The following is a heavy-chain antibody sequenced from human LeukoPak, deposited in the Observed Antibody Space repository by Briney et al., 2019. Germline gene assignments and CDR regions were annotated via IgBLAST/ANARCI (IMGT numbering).Heavy chain of an antibody. CDR2: IIPIFGTA. V-gene: IGHV1-69*13. D-gene: IGHD6-13*01. CDR1: GGTFSSYA. Sequence: SVKVSCKASGGTFSSYAISWVRQAPGQGLEWMGGIIPIFGTANYAQKFQGRVTITADESTSTAYMELSSLRSDDTAVYYCARDLAGDSSSWYGMDVWGQGTTVTVSS. J-gene: IGHJ6*02. CDR3: ARDLAGDSSSWYGMDV.